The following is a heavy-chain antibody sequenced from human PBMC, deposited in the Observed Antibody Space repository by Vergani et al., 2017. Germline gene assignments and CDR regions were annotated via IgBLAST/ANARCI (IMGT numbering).Heavy chain of an antibody. D-gene: IGHD3-10*01. J-gene: IGHJ4*02. CDR2: ISSSSSYI. Sequence: EVQLVESGGGLVKRGGSLRLSCAASGFTFSSYSMNWVRQAPGKGLEWVSSISSSSSYIRYSDSLKGRFTISRDNAKSSLYLQMNRLRAEDTAIYYCAKQYFVSGNYLFDYWGQGTLVTVSS. CDR3: AKQYFVSGNYLFDY. CDR1: GFTFSSYS. V-gene: IGHV3-21*04.